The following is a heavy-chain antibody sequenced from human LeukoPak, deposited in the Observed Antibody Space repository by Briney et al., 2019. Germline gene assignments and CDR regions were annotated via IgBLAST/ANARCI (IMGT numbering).Heavy chain of an antibody. CDR1: GGTFSSYA. CDR3: ARAHNCGGDCSTYYYYGMDV. Sequence: ASVKVSCKASGGTFSSYAISWVRQAPGQGLEWMGRIIPILGIANYAQKFQGRVTITADKSTSTAYMELSSLRSEDTAVYYCARAHNCGGDCSTYYYYGMDVWGQGTTVTVSS. CDR2: IIPILGIA. J-gene: IGHJ6*02. D-gene: IGHD2-21*02. V-gene: IGHV1-69*04.